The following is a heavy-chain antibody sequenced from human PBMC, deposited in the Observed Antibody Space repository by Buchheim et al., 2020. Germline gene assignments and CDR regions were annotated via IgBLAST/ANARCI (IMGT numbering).Heavy chain of an antibody. J-gene: IGHJ6*02. CDR2: ISYDGSNK. Sequence: QVQLVESGGGVVQPGRSLRPSCAASGFTFSSYGMHWVRQAPGKGLEWVAVISYDGSNKYYADSVKGRFTISRDNSKNTLYLQMNSLRAEDTAVYYCAKDGQAADDGITMVRGVGYYYYGMDVWGQGTT. D-gene: IGHD3-10*01. V-gene: IGHV3-30*18. CDR3: AKDGQAADDGITMVRGVGYYYYGMDV. CDR1: GFTFSSYG.